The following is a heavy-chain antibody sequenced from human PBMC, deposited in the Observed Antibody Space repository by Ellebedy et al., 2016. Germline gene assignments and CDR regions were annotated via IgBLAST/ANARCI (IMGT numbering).Heavy chain of an antibody. D-gene: IGHD4/OR15-4a*01. J-gene: IGHJ4*02. V-gene: IGHV4-59*01. CDR1: GGSISSYY. CDR3: ARVQDYGDYFDY. CDR2: IYYSGST. Sequence: SETLSLXCTVSGGSISSYYWSWIRQPPGKGLEWIGYIYYSGSTNYNPSLKSRVTISVDTSKNQFSLKLSSVTAADTAVYYCARVQDYGDYFDYWGQGTLVTVSS.